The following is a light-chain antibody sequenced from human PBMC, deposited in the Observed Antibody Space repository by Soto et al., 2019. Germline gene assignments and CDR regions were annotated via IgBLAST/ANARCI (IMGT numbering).Light chain of an antibody. CDR3: QQSFSPLLT. Sequence: DIQLTQSPYSVSASVGDRVTLTCRASQTLNNYLTWFQQKPGKAPKVLIYAASTLQSGVPSRFSGSGSGAEFTLTISSLQPEDFATYYCQQSFSPLLTFGGGTKVDIK. J-gene: IGKJ4*01. CDR2: AAS. V-gene: IGKV1-39*01. CDR1: QTLNNY.